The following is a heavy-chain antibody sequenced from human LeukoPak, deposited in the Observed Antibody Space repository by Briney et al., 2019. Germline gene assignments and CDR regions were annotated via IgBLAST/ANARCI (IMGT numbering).Heavy chain of an antibody. J-gene: IGHJ6*03. D-gene: IGHD6-13*01. CDR2: IIPIFGTA. CDR3: ARVPQQFPYSYMDV. CDR1: GGTFSSYA. V-gene: IGHV1-69*01. Sequence: ASVKVSCKASGGTFSSYAISWVRQAPGQGLEWMGGIIPIFGTANYAQKFQGRVTITADESTSTAYMELSSLRSEDTAVYYCARVPQQFPYSYMDVWGKGTTVTVSS.